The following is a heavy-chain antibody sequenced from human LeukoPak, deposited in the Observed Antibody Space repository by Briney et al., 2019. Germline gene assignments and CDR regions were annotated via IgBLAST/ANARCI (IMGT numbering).Heavy chain of an antibody. Sequence: ASVKASCKASGYTFTSYYMHWVRQAPGQGLEWMGIINPSGGSTSYAQKFQGRVTMTRDTSTSTVYMELSSLRSEDTAVYYCARDPAYDSRIYYFDYWGQGTLVTVSS. D-gene: IGHD3-22*01. CDR2: INPSGGST. CDR1: GYTFTSYY. J-gene: IGHJ4*02. V-gene: IGHV1-46*01. CDR3: ARDPAYDSRIYYFDY.